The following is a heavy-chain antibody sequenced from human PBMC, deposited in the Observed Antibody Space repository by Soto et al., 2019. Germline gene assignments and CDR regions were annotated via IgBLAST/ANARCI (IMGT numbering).Heavy chain of an antibody. D-gene: IGHD3-22*01. J-gene: IGHJ3*02. Sequence: EVQLLESGGDLVQPGGSLRLSCAASGFTFSSYGMNWVRQAPGKGLEWVAGVSARGGDTSYADSVKGRFTISRDSAKNSLYLQMNSLRAEDTAVYYCARGHGQYYYDSSGFYFAFDIWGQGTMVTVSS. V-gene: IGHV3-23*01. CDR1: GFTFSSYG. CDR3: ARGHGQYYYDSSGFYFAFDI. CDR2: VSARGGDT.